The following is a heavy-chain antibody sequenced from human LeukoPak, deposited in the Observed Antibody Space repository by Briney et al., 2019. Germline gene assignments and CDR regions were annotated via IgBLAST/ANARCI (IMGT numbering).Heavy chain of an antibody. J-gene: IGHJ4*02. CDR2: IYYSGST. CDR3: ARDCSGTSCCDY. D-gene: IGHD2-15*01. V-gene: IGHV4-59*01. CDR1: GGSISSYY. Sequence: SETLTLTCTVSGGSISSYYWSWIRQPPGKGLEWIGYIYYSGSTNYNPSLKSRVTISVDTSKNQFSLKLSSVTAADTAVYYCARDCSGTSCCDYWGQGTLVTVSS.